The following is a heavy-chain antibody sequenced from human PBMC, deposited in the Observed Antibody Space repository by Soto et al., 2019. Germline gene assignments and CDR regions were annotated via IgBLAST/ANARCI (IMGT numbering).Heavy chain of an antibody. CDR1: GFTFSSYS. Sequence: EVQIVKSGGDLVQAGGSLRLSCAASGFTFSSYSMNWVRQAPGKGLEWVSYINSESSTIYYADSVKGRFTISRDNAKNSLSLQMNSLRDEDTAVYYCARRYCSGGNCCIDYWGQGTLVTVSS. CDR2: INSESSTI. D-gene: IGHD2-15*01. J-gene: IGHJ4*02. CDR3: ARRYCSGGNCCIDY. V-gene: IGHV3-48*02.